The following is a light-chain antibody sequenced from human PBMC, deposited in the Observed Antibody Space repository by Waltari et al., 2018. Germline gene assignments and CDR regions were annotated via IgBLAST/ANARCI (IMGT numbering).Light chain of an antibody. Sequence: EIVLSHSPGTLSLSPGERATLSCRASQGVGSSYLAWFQQKPGQAPRLLSYASSSRDTAIPDRFSGSGSGTDFTLTIHRLEPEDFAVYYCQQYGSPPYTFGQGTKLEIK. J-gene: IGKJ2*01. V-gene: IGKV3-20*01. CDR3: QQYGSPPYT. CDR2: ASS. CDR1: QGVGSSY.